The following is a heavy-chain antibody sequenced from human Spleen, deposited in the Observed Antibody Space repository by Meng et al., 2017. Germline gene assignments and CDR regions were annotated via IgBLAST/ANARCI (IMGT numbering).Heavy chain of an antibody. CDR2: IKQDGSEK. D-gene: IGHD1-26*01. J-gene: IGHJ4*02. V-gene: IGHV3-7*01. Sequence: GESLKISCAASGFTFSSYEMNWVRQAPGKGLEWVANIKQDGSEKYYVDSVKGRFTISRDNAKNSLYLQMDSLRAEDTAVYYCARLSASYRYVIDYWGQGTLVTVSS. CDR3: ARLSASYRYVIDY. CDR1: GFTFSSYE.